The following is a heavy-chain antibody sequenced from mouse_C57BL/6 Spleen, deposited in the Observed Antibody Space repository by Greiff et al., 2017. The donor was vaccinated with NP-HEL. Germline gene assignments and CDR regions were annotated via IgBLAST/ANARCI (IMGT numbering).Heavy chain of an antibody. V-gene: IGHV7-3*01. J-gene: IGHJ3*01. CDR3: ASARYDYAWFAY. D-gene: IGHD2-4*01. CDR2: IRNKANGYTT. Sequence: EVQVVESGGGLVQPGGSLSLSCAASGFTFTDYYMSWVRQPPGKALEWLGFIRNKANGYTTEYSASVKGRFTISRDNSQSILYLQMNALGAEDSATYYCASARYDYAWFAYWGQGTLVTVSA. CDR1: GFTFTDYY.